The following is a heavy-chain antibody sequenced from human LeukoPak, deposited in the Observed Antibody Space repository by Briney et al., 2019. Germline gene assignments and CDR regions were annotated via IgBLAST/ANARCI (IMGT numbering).Heavy chain of an antibody. CDR2: ISWDGGST. CDR1: GFTFDDYA. D-gene: IGHD3-10*01. J-gene: IGHJ4*02. V-gene: IGHV3-43D*03. Sequence: PGGSLRLSXAASGFTFDDYAMHWVRQAPGKGLEWVSLISWDGGSTYYADSVKGRFTISRDNSKNSLYLQMNSLRAEDTALYYCARGPILDYWGQGTLVTVSS. CDR3: ARGPILDY.